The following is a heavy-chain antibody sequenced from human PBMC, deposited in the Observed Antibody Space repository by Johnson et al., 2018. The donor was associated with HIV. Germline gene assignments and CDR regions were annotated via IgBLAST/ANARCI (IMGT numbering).Heavy chain of an antibody. Sequence: EVQLVESGGGLVQSGGSLRLSCGASGFSVSNNYMNWVRQAPGKGLEWVSVLYSGGNTYYADSVRGRFTISRDNSKNTLYLQMNSLRAEDTAVYYCTTGAKLSSWYGGNAFDIWGQGTMVTVSS. V-gene: IGHV3-66*01. CDR2: LYSGGNT. J-gene: IGHJ3*02. CDR3: TTGAKLSSWYGGNAFDI. CDR1: GFSVSNNY. D-gene: IGHD6-13*01.